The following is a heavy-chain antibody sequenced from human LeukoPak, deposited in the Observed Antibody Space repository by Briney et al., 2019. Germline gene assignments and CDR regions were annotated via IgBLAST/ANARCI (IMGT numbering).Heavy chain of an antibody. CDR2: INPSGGST. Sequence: ASVKVSYKASGYTLTSYYMHWVRQAPGQGLEWMGIINPSGGSTSYAQKFQGRVAMTRDTSTSTVYMELSSLRSEDTAVYYCAREPFGIAAAGIRRGDYWGQGTLVTVSS. J-gene: IGHJ4*02. V-gene: IGHV1-46*01. CDR1: GYTLTSYY. CDR3: AREPFGIAAAGIRRGDY. D-gene: IGHD6-13*01.